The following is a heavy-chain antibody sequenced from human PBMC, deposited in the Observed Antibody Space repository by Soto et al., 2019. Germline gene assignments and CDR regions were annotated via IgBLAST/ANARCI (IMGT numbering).Heavy chain of an antibody. J-gene: IGHJ5*02. D-gene: IGHD1-26*01. V-gene: IGHV1-69*02. CDR2: IIPILGIA. CDR1: GGTFSSYT. CDR3: ARGGGGNWFDP. Sequence: QVQLVQSGAEVKKPGSSVKVSCKASGGTFSSYTISWVRQAPGQGLEWMGRIIPILGIANYAQKFQGRVTITADKSTSTAYRELSSLSSEDTAVYYWARGGGGNWFDPWGQGTLVTVSS.